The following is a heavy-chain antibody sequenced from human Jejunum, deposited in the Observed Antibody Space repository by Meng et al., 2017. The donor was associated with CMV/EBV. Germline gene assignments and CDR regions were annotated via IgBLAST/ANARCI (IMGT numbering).Heavy chain of an antibody. J-gene: IGHJ4*02. D-gene: IGHD3-3*01. V-gene: IGHV4-59*01. CDR2: IHYSEST. CDR1: GGSISSYD. CDR3: VRGVSPTEWPLEK. Sequence: VSGGSISSYDWSWVRQSPGKGLEWLGYIHYSESTKYNPSLESRVTMSLDRSRNQFSLRLSSVTAADTAVYFCVRGVSPTEWPLEKWGQGTLVTVSS.